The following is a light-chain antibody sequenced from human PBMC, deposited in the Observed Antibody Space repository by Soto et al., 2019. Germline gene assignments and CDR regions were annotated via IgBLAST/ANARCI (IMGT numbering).Light chain of an antibody. Sequence: DIVMTQSPLSLPVTPGEPASISCRSSQSLLHSIGYNYLDWYLQKPGQSPHLLIYLASNRDSGVPDSFSCSGSGTDFTLKIRRVEAEDVGVYYCMQALQTPRTFGQGTKLEIK. CDR2: LAS. V-gene: IGKV2-28*01. J-gene: IGKJ2*01. CDR1: QSLLHSIGYNY. CDR3: MQALQTPRT.